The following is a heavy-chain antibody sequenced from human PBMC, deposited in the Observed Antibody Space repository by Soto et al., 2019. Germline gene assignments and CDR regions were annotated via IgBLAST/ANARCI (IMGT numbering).Heavy chain of an antibody. D-gene: IGHD3-3*01. CDR3: ARVRGDYDFWSGYYLNWFDP. CDR2: IYYSGST. J-gene: IGHJ5*02. V-gene: IGHV4-30-4*01. CDR1: GGSISSGDYY. Sequence: PSETLSLTCTVSGGSISSGDYYWSWIRQPPGKGLEWIGYIYYSGSTYYNPSLKSRVTISVDTSKNQFSLKLSSVTAADTAVYYCARVRGDYDFWSGYYLNWFDPWGQGTLVTVSS.